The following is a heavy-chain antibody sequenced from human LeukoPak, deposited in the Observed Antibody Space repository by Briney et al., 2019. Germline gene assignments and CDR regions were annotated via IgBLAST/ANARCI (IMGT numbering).Heavy chain of an antibody. CDR1: GLTFAKYA. J-gene: IGHJ3*02. Sequence: GGSLRLSCAASGLTFAKYAMTWVRQAPGQGLESVSTITGSGDRTYYANSAKGRFTISRDNSRNTLYLQMNSLRADDTAIYYCAKEPGSDVSNWYGAYDIWGQGTVVTVSS. D-gene: IGHD6-13*01. CDR2: ITGSGDRT. CDR3: AKEPGSDVSNWYGAYDI. V-gene: IGHV3-23*01.